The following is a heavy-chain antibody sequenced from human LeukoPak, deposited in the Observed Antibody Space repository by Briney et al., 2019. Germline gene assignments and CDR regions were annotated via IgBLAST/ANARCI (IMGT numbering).Heavy chain of an antibody. J-gene: IGHJ4*02. CDR3: ARVLWNGDYPRFDY. V-gene: IGHV3-23*01. CDR1: GFTFKNYA. D-gene: IGHD4-17*01. Sequence: GGSLRLSCETSGFTFKNYAMTWVRQAPGKGLEWVSGISSRGDNTYYADSVKGRFTISRDTSKNTLYLQMNSLRIEDTAVYYCARVLWNGDYPRFDYWGQGTLVTVSS. CDR2: ISSRGDNT.